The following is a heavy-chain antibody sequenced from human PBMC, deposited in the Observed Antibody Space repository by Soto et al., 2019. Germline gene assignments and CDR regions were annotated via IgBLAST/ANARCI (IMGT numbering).Heavy chain of an antibody. J-gene: IGHJ4*02. Sequence: ASVKVSCKTSGYSFTSYGISWVRQAPGQGLEWMGWLSGCNGNTNYAQKLQGRVTLTTDTSATTAYMELRSLRSDDTAVYYCARGSYDYGDYDPSVENFDHWGQGTLVTVSS. CDR2: LSGCNGNT. V-gene: IGHV1-18*04. CDR3: ARGSYDYGDYDPSVENFDH. D-gene: IGHD4-17*01. CDR1: GYSFTSYG.